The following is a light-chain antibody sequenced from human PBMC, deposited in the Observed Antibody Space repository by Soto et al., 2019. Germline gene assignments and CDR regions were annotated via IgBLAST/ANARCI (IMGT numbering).Light chain of an antibody. CDR3: SSFTTYRVYV. CDR2: GVR. J-gene: IGLJ1*01. CDR1: PPDIGAYEY. V-gene: IGLV2-14*01. Sequence: QSALTQPTSVSGSPGQSIAIPCTGNPPDIGAYEYVSWYQQHTGKAPRLLIHGVRNRPPGISSRFSGSKSGLTASLNISGLQAEDEAVYYCSSFTTYRVYVFGPGTKVTVL.